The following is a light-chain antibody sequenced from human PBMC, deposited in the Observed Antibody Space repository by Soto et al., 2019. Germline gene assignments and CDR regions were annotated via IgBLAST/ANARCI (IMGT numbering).Light chain of an antibody. CDR1: SSDVGGYDY. CDR3: CSSTGISTLL. CDR2: EVS. J-gene: IGLJ1*01. V-gene: IGLV2-14*01. Sequence: QSALTQPASVSGSPGQSITISCTGTSSDVGGYDYVSWYQIHPGKAPKLMVFEVSNRPSGVSYRFSGSKSGNTASLTISGLQAEDEADYCCSSTGISTLLFATGTKVTVL.